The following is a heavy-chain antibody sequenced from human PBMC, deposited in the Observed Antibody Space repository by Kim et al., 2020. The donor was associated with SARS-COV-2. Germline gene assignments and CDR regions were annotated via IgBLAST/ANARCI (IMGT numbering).Heavy chain of an antibody. Sequence: STYYAESLKGRLTNTGDKSKNTLFLQMNSLRGEDTAVYYCARGRGDAFDIWGQGTMVTVSS. J-gene: IGHJ3*02. V-gene: IGHV3-66*01. CDR2: ST. CDR3: ARGRGDAFDI.